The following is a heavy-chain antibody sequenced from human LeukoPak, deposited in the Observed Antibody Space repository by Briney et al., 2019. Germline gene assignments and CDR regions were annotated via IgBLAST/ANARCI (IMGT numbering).Heavy chain of an antibody. D-gene: IGHD3-22*01. J-gene: IGHJ4*02. CDR2: IYYSGRT. Sequence: SETLSLTCTVSGGSISPYYWSWIRQPPGKRLEYIGYIYYSGRTNYNPSLTSRVTISVDTSKNQFSLNLSSVTAADTAVYYCARHESGGYYYVWSQGILVTVSS. CDR3: ARHESGGYYYV. CDR1: GGSISPYY. V-gene: IGHV4-59*08.